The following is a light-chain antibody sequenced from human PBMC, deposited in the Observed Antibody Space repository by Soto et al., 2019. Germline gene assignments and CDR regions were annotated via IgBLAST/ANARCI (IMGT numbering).Light chain of an antibody. CDR3: QQYISYPYT. J-gene: IGKJ2*01. CDR1: QTTNTW. V-gene: IGKV1-5*01. CDR2: DAS. Sequence: DIQMTQFPSTLSASVGDRVTITCRASQTTNTWLAWYQQKPGTAPKHLIYDASNLEGGVPSRFSASGSGTEFTLTISSLQPDDLATYYCQQYISYPYTFGQGTKVDIK.